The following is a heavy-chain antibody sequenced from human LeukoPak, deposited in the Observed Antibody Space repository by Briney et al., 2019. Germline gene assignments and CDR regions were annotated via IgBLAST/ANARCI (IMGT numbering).Heavy chain of an antibody. V-gene: IGHV3-23*01. CDR1: GFTFSSHA. D-gene: IGHD2-15*01. CDR3: ARDRRATPMYFFDF. Sequence: PGGSLRLSCAVSGFTFSSHAMNWVRQLPGKGLEWVSGIRHSGVDSSYADSVKGRFTISRDNSKNMLYLQMNSLRDDDTGVYYCARDRRATPMYFFDFWGQGTPVTVSS. CDR2: IRHSGVDS. J-gene: IGHJ4*02.